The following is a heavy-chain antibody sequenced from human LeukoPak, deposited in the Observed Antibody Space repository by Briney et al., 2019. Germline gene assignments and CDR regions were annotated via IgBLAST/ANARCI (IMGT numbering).Heavy chain of an antibody. D-gene: IGHD3-22*01. CDR3: ARGDYYDSSGYLQFDY. J-gene: IGHJ4*02. CDR1: GYTFTSHY. V-gene: IGHV1-46*01. CDR2: INPSGGST. Sequence: ASVKVSCKASGYTFTSHYMHWVRQAPGQGLEWMGIINPSGGSTSYAQKFQGRVTMTRDTSTSTVYMELSSLRFEDTAVYYCARGDYYDSSGYLQFDYWGQGTLVTVSS.